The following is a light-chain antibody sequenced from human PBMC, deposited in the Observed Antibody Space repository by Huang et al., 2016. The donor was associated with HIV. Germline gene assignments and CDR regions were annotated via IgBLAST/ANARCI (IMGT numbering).Light chain of an antibody. V-gene: IGKV1-27*01. CDR1: KAISNY. Sequence: DIQMTQSPPSLSAFVGNRVTINCRASKAISNYLAWYQLTPGNAPKLLIYGASTLQSGVPSRFIGSGSWTDFTLTISSLQPEYVAVYFCQKYDSAPRTFGQGTRVEIK. CDR2: GAS. J-gene: IGKJ1*01. CDR3: QKYDSAPRT.